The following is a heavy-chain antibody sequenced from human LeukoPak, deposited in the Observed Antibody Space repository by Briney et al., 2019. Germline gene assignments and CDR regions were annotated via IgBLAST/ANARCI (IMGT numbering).Heavy chain of an antibody. Sequence: GGSLRLSCAASGFTFSSYAMSWVRQAPGKGLEWVSDISGSGGSTYYADSVKGRFTISRDNSKNTLYLQMNSLRAEDTAVYYCANVVVPAAINEYFQHWGQGTLVTVSS. D-gene: IGHD2-2*01. CDR3: ANVVVPAAINEYFQH. CDR2: ISGSGGST. V-gene: IGHV3-23*01. J-gene: IGHJ1*01. CDR1: GFTFSSYA.